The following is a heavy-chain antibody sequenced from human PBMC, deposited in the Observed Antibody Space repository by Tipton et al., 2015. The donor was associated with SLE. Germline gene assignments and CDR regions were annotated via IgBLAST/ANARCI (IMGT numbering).Heavy chain of an antibody. CDR2: ISYDGGNK. V-gene: IGHV3-30*04. Sequence: SLRLSCAASGFTFSTYTMHWVRQAPGKGLEWVALISYDGGNKYYADSVKGRFTISRDNSKNTLYLQMNSLRPEDTAVYYCASELGIWVGYWGQGTLVTVSS. J-gene: IGHJ4*02. D-gene: IGHD7-27*01. CDR1: GFTFSTYT. CDR3: ASELGIWVGY.